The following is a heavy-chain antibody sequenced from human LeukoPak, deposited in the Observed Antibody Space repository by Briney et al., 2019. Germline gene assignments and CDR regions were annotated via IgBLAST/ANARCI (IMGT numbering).Heavy chain of an antibody. CDR2: ISASGGST. CDR1: ELTFSSYA. D-gene: IGHD2-2*01. Sequence: GGSLRLSCAASELTFSSYAMSWVRQAPGKGLEWVSAISASGGSTYYADSVRGRFTVSRDNSKNTLYLQMNRLRAEDTAVYYCAKVGDGHCSTTSCYGWFDPWGQGTLVTVSS. CDR3: AKVGDGHCSTTSCYGWFDP. V-gene: IGHV3-23*01. J-gene: IGHJ5*02.